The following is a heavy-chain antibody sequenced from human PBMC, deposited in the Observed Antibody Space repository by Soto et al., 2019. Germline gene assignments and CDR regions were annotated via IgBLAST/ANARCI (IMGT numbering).Heavy chain of an antibody. Sequence: PGGSLRLSCAASGLSFSTYSMNWVRQAPGKGLEWVSYISSSSRTIFYADSVKGRFTISRDNAQNSLYLQMNSLRDEDTAVYYCVRTSLVVAAATREDYWGQGTLVTVSS. CDR3: VRTSLVVAAATREDY. CDR2: ISSSSRTI. CDR1: GLSFSTYS. D-gene: IGHD2-15*01. V-gene: IGHV3-48*02. J-gene: IGHJ4*02.